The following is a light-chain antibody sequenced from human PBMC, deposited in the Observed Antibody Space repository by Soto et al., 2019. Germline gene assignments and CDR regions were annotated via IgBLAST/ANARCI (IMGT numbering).Light chain of an antibody. CDR2: SND. Sequence: QYVLTQPPSASGTPGQRVTISCSGSSSNIGSNTVNWYQQLPGTAPKLLIYSNDQRPSGVPDRFSGSKSGTSASLAISWLQSEDEADYYCAALDDSVNGVFGGGTKVTVL. CDR3: AALDDSVNGV. CDR1: SSNIGSNT. V-gene: IGLV1-44*01. J-gene: IGLJ3*02.